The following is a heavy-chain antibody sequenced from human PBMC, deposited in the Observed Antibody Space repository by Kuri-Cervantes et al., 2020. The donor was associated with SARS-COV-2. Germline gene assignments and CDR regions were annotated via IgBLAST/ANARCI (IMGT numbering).Heavy chain of an antibody. CDR2: IKQDGSEK. J-gene: IGHJ4*02. D-gene: IGHD6-13*01. CDR1: GFTFSSYW. Sequence: GESLKISCAASGFTFSSYWMSWVRQAPGKGLEWVANIKQDGSEKYYVDSVKGRFTISRDNAKNSLYLQVNSLRAEDTALYYCARDSSRWYHQAASGHSWGQGTLVTVSS. CDR3: ARDSSRWYHQAASGHS. V-gene: IGHV3-7*03.